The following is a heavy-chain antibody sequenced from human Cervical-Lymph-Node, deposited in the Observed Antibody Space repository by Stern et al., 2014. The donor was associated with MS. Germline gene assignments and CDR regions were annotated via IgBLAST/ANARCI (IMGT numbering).Heavy chain of an antibody. J-gene: IGHJ4*02. CDR3: ARDAGAAADY. Sequence: VQLVESGDEVKKPGASVKVSCKASGYSFTRFGITWVRQAPGQGLEWMGWISGDNGQTNYAQRLRGRVTMTTDTSTSTAYMEVRSLRSDDTAVYYCARDAGAAADYWGQGTLVTVSS. D-gene: IGHD1-26*01. V-gene: IGHV1-18*01. CDR2: ISGDNGQT. CDR1: GYSFTRFG.